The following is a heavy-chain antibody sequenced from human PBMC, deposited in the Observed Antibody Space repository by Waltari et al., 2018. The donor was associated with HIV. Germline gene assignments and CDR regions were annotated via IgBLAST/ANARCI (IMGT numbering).Heavy chain of an antibody. CDR1: GFSFSSYT. V-gene: IGHV3-48*01. Sequence: EVQLVESGGALVQPGGSLRLSCAASGFSFSSYTMNWVRQAPGKGLEWISSISFSSSHIYDADSVKGRFTISRDNAKNSLYLQMNSLRAEDTAMYYCARTRRYESSYFYYIDNWGQGTLVTVSS. CDR2: ISFSSSHI. J-gene: IGHJ4*02. D-gene: IGHD5-12*01. CDR3: ARTRRYESSYFYYIDN.